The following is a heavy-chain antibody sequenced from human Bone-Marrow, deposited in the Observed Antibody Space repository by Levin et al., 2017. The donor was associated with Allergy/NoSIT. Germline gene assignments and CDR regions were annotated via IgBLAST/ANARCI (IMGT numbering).Heavy chain of an antibody. J-gene: IGHJ4*02. CDR3: AKHGGFDS. CDR1: GFTFNDHA. D-gene: IGHD3-10*01. V-gene: IGHV3-23*01. Sequence: GGSLRLSCATSGFTFNDHAISWVRQAPGKGPEWVSDITRSGSNTHYADSVKGRFTISRDSSRATVYLHMNSLRAADTALYYCAKHGGFDSWGQGTLVTVSS. CDR2: ITRSGSNT.